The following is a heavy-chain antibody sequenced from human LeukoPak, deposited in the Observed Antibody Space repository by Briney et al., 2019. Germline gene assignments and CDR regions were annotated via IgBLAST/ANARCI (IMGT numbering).Heavy chain of an antibody. CDR1: GFTFSSYA. D-gene: IGHD2-15*01. J-gene: IGHJ4*02. CDR3: AKDSGPLQYYFDY. V-gene: IGHV3-23*01. CDR2: ISGSGGST. Sequence: GGSLRLSCAASGFTFSSYAMSWVRQAPGKGLEWVSAISGSGGSTYYADSVKGRLTISRDNSKNTLYLQMNSLRAEDTAVYYCAKDSGPLQYYFDYWGQGTLVTVSS.